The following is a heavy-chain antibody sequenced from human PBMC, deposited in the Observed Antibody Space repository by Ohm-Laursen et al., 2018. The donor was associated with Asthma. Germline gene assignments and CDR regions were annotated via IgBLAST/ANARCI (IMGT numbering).Heavy chain of an antibody. CDR3: ACAVPQWELFRVVYFDY. V-gene: IGHV4-39*07. Sequence: SETLSLTCTVSGGSISSSSYYWGWIRQPPGKGLEWIGSIYYSGSTNYNPSLKSRVTISVDTSKNQFSLKLSSVTAADTAVYYCACAVPQWELFRVVYFDYWGQGTLVTVSS. J-gene: IGHJ4*02. CDR2: IYYSGST. CDR1: GGSISSSSYY. D-gene: IGHD1-26*01.